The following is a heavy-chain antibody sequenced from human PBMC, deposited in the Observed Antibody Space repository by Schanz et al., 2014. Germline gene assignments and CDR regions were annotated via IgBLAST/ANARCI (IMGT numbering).Heavy chain of an antibody. CDR3: ARVGYGTSGFPLDY. Sequence: QVQLVESGGGLVKPGGSLRLSCAASGFTFSDYYMSWIRQAPGKGLEWVSYISHNSHYTNYADSVKGRFTISRDTAENSVYLQMNSLRDXXXXXXYCARVGYGTSGFPLDYWGQGTLVTVSS. CDR2: ISHNSHYT. CDR1: GFTFSDYY. D-gene: IGHD2-8*01. V-gene: IGHV3-11*05. J-gene: IGHJ4*02.